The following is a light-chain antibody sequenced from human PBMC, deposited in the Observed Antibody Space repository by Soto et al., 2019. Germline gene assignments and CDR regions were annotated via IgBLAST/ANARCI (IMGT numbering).Light chain of an antibody. CDR1: SSTIGAGYD. CDR3: QSYDSTLSGAWV. CDR2: GNS. J-gene: IGLJ3*02. V-gene: IGLV1-40*01. Sequence: QAVVTQPPSVSGAPGQRVTISCTGSSSTIGAGYDVHWYQQLPGTAPKVLIYGNSNRPSGVPDRFSGSKSGTSASLAISGLQAEDEADYYCQSYDSTLSGAWVFGGGTKLTVL.